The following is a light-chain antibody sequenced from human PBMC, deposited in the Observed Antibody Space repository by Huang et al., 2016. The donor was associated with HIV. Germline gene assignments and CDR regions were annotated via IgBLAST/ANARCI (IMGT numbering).Light chain of an antibody. CDR1: QNINRN. Sequence: EIVMTQSPGTLSVAPGERATLSCRASQNINRNLAWFQQKPGQAPRLLIYAASTRTADFPARFSGSGSRTEFTLTISSLQSEDIAVYYCQQYNDWPRSFGQGTKVEIK. V-gene: IGKV3-15*01. CDR2: AAS. J-gene: IGKJ1*01. CDR3: QQYNDWPRS.